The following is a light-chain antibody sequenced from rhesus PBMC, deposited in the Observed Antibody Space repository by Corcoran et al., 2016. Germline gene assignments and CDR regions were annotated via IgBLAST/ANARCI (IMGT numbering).Light chain of an antibody. Sequence: DIQMSQSPSSLSASVGDKVTITCRASQGISNALAWYQHKPGNAPKLLIYAASSLESGVPSRVSGSRSGTDFTLTLSSLQPEDFATYYCQQSYSTPWTFGQGTKVDIK. J-gene: IGKJ1*01. CDR3: QQSYSTPWT. CDR1: QGISNA. V-gene: IGKV1-33*02. CDR2: AAS.